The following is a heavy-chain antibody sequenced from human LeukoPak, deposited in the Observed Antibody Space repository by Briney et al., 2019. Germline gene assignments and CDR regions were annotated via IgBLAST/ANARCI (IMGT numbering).Heavy chain of an antibody. D-gene: IGHD3-3*01. CDR3: AKDSGSFDFWSGYWVDY. V-gene: IGHV3-23*01. CDR2: ISGSGGST. J-gene: IGHJ4*02. Sequence: RGSLRLSCAASGFTFSSYAMSWVRQAPGKGLGWVSAISGSGGSTYYADSVKGRFTISRDNSKNTLYLQMNSLRAEDTAVYYCAKDSGSFDFWSGYWVDYWGQGTLVTVSS. CDR1: GFTFSSYA.